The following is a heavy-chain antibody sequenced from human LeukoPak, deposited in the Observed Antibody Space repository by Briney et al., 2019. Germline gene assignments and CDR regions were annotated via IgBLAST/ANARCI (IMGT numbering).Heavy chain of an antibody. J-gene: IGHJ4*02. D-gene: IGHD3-10*01. CDR3: AASTYGSGSYVAFDS. V-gene: IGHV5-51*01. Sequence: GASLKISCKGSGYSFTNYWIGWVRQMPGKGLEWMGIMYPGDSDTRYSPSFQGQITISADKSISPTYLQWSSLKASDTAIYYCAASTYGSGSYVAFDSWGQGTLVSVSS. CDR2: MYPGDSDT. CDR1: GYSFTNYW.